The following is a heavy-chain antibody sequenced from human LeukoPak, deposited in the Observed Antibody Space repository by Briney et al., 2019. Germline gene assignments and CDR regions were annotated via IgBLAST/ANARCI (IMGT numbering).Heavy chain of an antibody. V-gene: IGHV3-30*04. CDR2: ISYDGSNK. CDR3: ARGAECSGGSCYPEYYYYYGMDV. D-gene: IGHD2-15*01. CDR1: GLTFSSYA. Sequence: GGSLRLSCAASGLTFSSYAMHWVRQAPGKGLEWVAVISYDGSNKYYADSVKGRFTISRDNSKNTLYLQMNSLRAEDTAVYYCARGAECSGGSCYPEYYYYYGMDVWGQGITVTVSS. J-gene: IGHJ6*02.